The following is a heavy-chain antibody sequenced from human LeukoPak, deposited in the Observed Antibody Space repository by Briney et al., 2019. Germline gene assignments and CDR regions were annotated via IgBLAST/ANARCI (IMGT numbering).Heavy chain of an antibody. J-gene: IGHJ4*02. CDR2: ISGSGVTT. D-gene: IGHD3-10*01. V-gene: IGHV3-23*01. CDR1: GLTFSSHA. CDR3: ATPGDVYGSGSRRDY. Sequence: GGSLRLSCAASGLTFSSHAMSWVRQAPGQGLEWVSAISGSGVTTYYADSVEGRFTISRDNSNNTLYLQMNSLRAEDTAVYYCATPGDVYGSGSRRDYWGQGTLVTVSS.